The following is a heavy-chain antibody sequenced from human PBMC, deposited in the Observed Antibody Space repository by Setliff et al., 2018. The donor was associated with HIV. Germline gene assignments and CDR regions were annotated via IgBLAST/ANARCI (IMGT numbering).Heavy chain of an antibody. Sequence: ASVKVSCKASGYTFTSYAMHWVRQAPGQRLEWMGWISANNGNTNYAQKLQGRVTMTTDTSTSTAYMELRSLRSDDTAVYYCARHASTWYYESSGPPFDYWGQGTLVTVSS. J-gene: IGHJ4*02. V-gene: IGHV1-18*01. D-gene: IGHD3-22*01. CDR3: ARHASTWYYESSGPPFDY. CDR2: ISANNGNT. CDR1: GYTFTSYA.